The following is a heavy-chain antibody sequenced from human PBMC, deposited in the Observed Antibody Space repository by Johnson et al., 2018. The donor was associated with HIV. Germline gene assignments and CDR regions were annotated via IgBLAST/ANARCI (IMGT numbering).Heavy chain of an antibody. CDR1: AFTFSSYG. CDR3: AKSTQASIVRESGPYGAFDI. CDR2: ISYDGSNK. J-gene: IGHJ3*02. V-gene: IGHV3-30*18. Sequence: VESGGGLVKPGDSLRLSCTASAFTFSSYGMHWVRQAPGKGLEWVAVISYDGSNKYYAGSVKGRFTVSRDNSQNTLYLEMNGLRPEDTALYYCAKSTQASIVRESGPYGAFDIWGRGTRVTVSS. D-gene: IGHD3-10*01.